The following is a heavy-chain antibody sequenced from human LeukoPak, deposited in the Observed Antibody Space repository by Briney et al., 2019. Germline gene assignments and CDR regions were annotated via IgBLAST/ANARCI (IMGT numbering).Heavy chain of an antibody. CDR1: GASISSYY. D-gene: IGHD3-10*01. V-gene: IGHV4-59*01. J-gene: IGHJ5*02. Sequence: SETLSLICTVSGASISSYYWSWIRQSPGKGLEWIGYIYYSGITNYTPSLKSRVTISVDMSKNQYSLKLSSVTAADTAVYYCARDWAIPDYYGSGRSYNWFDPWGQGTLVTVSS. CDR3: ARDWAIPDYYGSGRSYNWFDP. CDR2: IYYSGIT.